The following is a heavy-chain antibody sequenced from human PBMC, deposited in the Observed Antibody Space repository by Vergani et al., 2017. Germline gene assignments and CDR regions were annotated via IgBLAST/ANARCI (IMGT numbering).Heavy chain of an antibody. D-gene: IGHD3-22*01. Sequence: DVDLVESGGGFVQPGGSRRLSCAASGFSFRTFSMFWVRQPPGKGLAWVSKISPDGRTTEYADSVRGRFTISRDNSQNTLYLQMDSLTAEDTAIYFCVSGYYYDQSGLASCDCCGQGTLVTVSS. CDR1: GFSFRTFS. CDR3: VSGYYYDQSGLASCDC. J-gene: IGHJ4*02. V-gene: IGHV3-74*03. CDR2: ISPDGRTT.